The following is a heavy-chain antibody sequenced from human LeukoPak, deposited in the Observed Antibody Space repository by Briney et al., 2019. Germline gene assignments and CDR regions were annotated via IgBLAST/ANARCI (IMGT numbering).Heavy chain of an antibody. CDR1: GYTSTGYY. J-gene: IGHJ4*02. CDR3: ARGGGYSYGENDY. V-gene: IGHV1-2*02. Sequence: ASVKVSCEASGYTSTGYYMHWVRQAPGQGLEWMGWINPNSGGTNYAQKFQGRVTMTRDTSISTAYMELSRLRSDDTAVYYCARGGGYSYGENDYWGQGTLVTVSS. CDR2: INPNSGGT. D-gene: IGHD5-18*01.